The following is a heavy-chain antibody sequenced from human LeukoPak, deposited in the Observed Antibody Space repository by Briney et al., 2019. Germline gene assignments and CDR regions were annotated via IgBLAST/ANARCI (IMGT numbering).Heavy chain of an antibody. J-gene: IGHJ4*02. CDR2: IKQDGSEK. D-gene: IGHD6-13*01. V-gene: IGHV3-7*01. Sequence: GGSLRLSCAASGFTFSSYWMSWVRQAPGKGLEWEANIKQDGSEKYYVDSVKGRFTISRDNAKNSLYLQMNSLRAEDTAVYYCARDVYSSSWYVPTDYWGQGTLVTVSS. CDR3: ARDVYSSSWYVPTDY. CDR1: GFTFSSYW.